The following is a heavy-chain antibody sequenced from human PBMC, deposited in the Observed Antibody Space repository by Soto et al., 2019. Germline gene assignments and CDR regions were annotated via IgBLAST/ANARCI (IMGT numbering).Heavy chain of an antibody. J-gene: IGHJ5*02. Sequence: PSETLSLTCTVSGGSISSYYWSWIRQPPGKGLEWIGYIYYSGSTNYNPSLKSRVTISVDTSKNQFSLKLSSVTAADTAVYYCARHLVLKAVLRFLDWFPPLWGRFAPGGRGPLVTVSS. CDR1: GGSISSYY. CDR3: ARHLVLKAVLRFLDWFPPLWGRFAP. CDR2: IYYSGST. V-gene: IGHV4-59*08. D-gene: IGHD3-3*01.